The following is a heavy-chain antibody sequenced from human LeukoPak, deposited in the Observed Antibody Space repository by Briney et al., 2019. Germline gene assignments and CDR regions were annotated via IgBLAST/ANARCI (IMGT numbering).Heavy chain of an antibody. CDR3: AKDVCRYNSGCLSFDY. CDR2: ISGSGDYT. Sequence: PGGSLRLSCAASGLTFSNYAMTWVRQSPGKGLAWVSAISGSGDYTYYADSVKGRYTISRDNSKNTLYLQVNSLRVEDTAVYYCAKDVCRYNSGCLSFDYWGQGTLVTVSS. D-gene: IGHD6-19*01. CDR1: GLTFSNYA. J-gene: IGHJ4*02. V-gene: IGHV3-23*01.